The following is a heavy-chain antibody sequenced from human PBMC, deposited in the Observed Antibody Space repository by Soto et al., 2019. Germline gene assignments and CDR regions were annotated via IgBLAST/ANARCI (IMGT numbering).Heavy chain of an antibody. V-gene: IGHV2-5*01. Sequence: SGPTLVNPTQTLTLTCTFSGFSLSTSGLGVGWIRQPPGKSLEWLALIYWNDDKRYSPSLKSRLTITKDTSKNQVVLTMTNMDPVDTDTYYCAHRQGYYDSSGYSDDWFDPWGQGTLVKVYS. CDR3: AHRQGYYDSSGYSDDWFDP. J-gene: IGHJ5*02. CDR2: IYWNDDK. CDR1: GFSLSTSGLG. D-gene: IGHD3-22*01.